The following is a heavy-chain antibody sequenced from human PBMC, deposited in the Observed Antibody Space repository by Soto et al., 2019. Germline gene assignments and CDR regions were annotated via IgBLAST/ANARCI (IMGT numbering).Heavy chain of an antibody. D-gene: IGHD3-22*01. CDR1: GFTFSSYV. CDR2: ISYDGSNK. V-gene: IGHV3-30*18. J-gene: IGHJ3*02. Sequence: PGGSLRLSCAASGFTFSSYVMHWVRQAPGKGLEWVAVISYDGSNKYYADSVKGRFTISRDNSKNTLYLQMNSLRAEDTAVYYCAKTYYDSSGYPTLGAAFDIWGQGTMVTVSS. CDR3: AKTYYDSSGYPTLGAAFDI.